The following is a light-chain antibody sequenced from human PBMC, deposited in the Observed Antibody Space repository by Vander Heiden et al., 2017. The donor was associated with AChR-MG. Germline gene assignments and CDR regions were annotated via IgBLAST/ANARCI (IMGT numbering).Light chain of an antibody. Sequence: DIQMTQSPSSLSASVGDRVIITCQASQDISNFLNWYQQKPGKAPKLLIYDAANLDRGVPSRFSGSGSGTDFTFTISSLQPEDIATYYCQQYDNVPSFTFGPGTKLEIK. J-gene: IGKJ3*01. CDR3: QQYDNVPSFT. V-gene: IGKV1-33*01. CDR2: DAA. CDR1: QDISNF.